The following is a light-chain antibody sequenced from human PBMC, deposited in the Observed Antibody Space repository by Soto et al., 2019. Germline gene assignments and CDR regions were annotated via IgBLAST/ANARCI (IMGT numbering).Light chain of an antibody. CDR2: EVT. CDR1: SSDVGGYNY. CDR3: SSYTASSTVV. J-gene: IGLJ2*01. V-gene: IGLV2-14*01. Sequence: QSALTQPASVSGSPGQPITISCTGTSSDVGGYNYVSWFQQHPGKAPKLMIYEVTNRPSGVSFRLSGSKSGNTASLTISGLQAEDEADYYCSSYTASSTVVFGGGTKLTVL.